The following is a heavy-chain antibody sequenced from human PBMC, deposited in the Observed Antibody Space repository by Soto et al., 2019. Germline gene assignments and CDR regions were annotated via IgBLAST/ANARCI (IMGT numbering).Heavy chain of an antibody. J-gene: IGHJ6*02. Sequence: GGSLRLSCAASGFTFSSYDMHWFRQATGKGPEWVSAIGTAGDTYYPGSVKGRFTISRENAKNSLYLQMNSLRAGDTAVCYCARVYGGNMDYYYGMDVWGQGTTVTVSS. CDR1: GFTFSSYD. D-gene: IGHD2-15*01. CDR2: IGTAGDT. V-gene: IGHV3-13*01. CDR3: ARVYGGNMDYYYGMDV.